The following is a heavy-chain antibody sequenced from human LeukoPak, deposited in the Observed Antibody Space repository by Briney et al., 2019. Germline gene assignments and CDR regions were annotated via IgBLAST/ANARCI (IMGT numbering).Heavy chain of an antibody. Sequence: TLSLTCTVSGGSISSGGYYWSWIRQHPGKDLEWIGYIYYSGSTYYNPSLKSRVTISVDTSKNQFSLKLSSVTAADTAVYYCARDRPGGSSLDYWGQGTLVTVSP. CDR2: IYYSGST. J-gene: IGHJ4*02. V-gene: IGHV4-31*03. D-gene: IGHD6-13*01. CDR1: GGSISSGGYY. CDR3: ARDRPGGSSLDY.